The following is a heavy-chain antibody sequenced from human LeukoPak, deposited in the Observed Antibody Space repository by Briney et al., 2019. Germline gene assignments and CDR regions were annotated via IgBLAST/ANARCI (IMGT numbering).Heavy chain of an antibody. CDR2: MNQDGGEV. Sequence: PGGSLRLSCAASGFTFSKNWMSWVRQAPGKGLEWVASMNQDGGEVHYVDSVKGRFSISRDNAKNSLHLQMNSLTAEDTAVYYCARAYHPGGWFDPWGQGTLVTVSS. V-gene: IGHV3-7*04. CDR1: GFTFSKNW. J-gene: IGHJ5*02. CDR3: ARAYHPGGWFDP. D-gene: IGHD2-2*01.